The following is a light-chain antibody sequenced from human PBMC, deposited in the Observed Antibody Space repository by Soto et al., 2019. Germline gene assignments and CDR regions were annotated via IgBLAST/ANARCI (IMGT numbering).Light chain of an antibody. Sequence: DIVLTQSPVTLSLYPGERSTLSCRASQSVSGYLVWYQQKPGQAPRLLIYDASTRAAGIPARFIGSGSGTDFTLTISSLQSEDFAVYYCQQRSNWPPWTFGQGTKVDIK. CDR1: QSVSGY. CDR2: DAS. J-gene: IGKJ1*01. V-gene: IGKV3-11*01. CDR3: QQRSNWPPWT.